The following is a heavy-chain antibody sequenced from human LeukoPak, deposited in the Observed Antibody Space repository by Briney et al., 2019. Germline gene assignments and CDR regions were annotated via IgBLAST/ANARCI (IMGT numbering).Heavy chain of an antibody. V-gene: IGHV3-9*01. CDR1: GLTFNDYA. J-gene: IGHJ4*02. Sequence: GGSRRLSWAASGLTFNDYAMHWVRQAPGKGLEWVSGITWNSGSMGYADSVKGRFTISRDNAKNSLYLQMNSPRTEDTALYYCAKGRYSGYDSGYFDYWGQGALVTVSS. CDR2: ITWNSGSM. D-gene: IGHD5-12*01. CDR3: AKGRYSGYDSGYFDY.